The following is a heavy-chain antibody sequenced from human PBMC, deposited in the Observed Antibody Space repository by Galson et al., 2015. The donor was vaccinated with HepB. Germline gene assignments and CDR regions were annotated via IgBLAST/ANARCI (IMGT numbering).Heavy chain of an antibody. V-gene: IGHV3-30-3*01. Sequence: SLRLSCAASGFTFSSYAMHWVRQAPGKGLEWVAVISYDGSNKYYADSVKGRFTISRDNSKNTLYLQMNSLRAEDTAVYYCARDETGTTGMGWFDPWGQGTLVTVSS. CDR3: ARDETGTTGMGWFDP. CDR2: ISYDGSNK. D-gene: IGHD1-7*01. CDR1: GFTFSSYA. J-gene: IGHJ5*02.